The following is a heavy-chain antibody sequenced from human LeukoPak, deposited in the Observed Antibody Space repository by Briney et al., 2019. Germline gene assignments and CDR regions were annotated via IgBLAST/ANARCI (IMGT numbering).Heavy chain of an antibody. CDR3: AREQRLVGRPDYFDY. Sequence: GRSLRLSCAASGFTFTSYWMSWVRQAPGKGLEWVANIKQDGSEKYYVDSVKGRFTISRDNAKNSLYLQMNSLRAEDTAVYYCAREQRLVGRPDYFDYWGQGTLVTVSS. D-gene: IGHD6-13*01. CDR2: IKQDGSEK. CDR1: GFTFTSYW. J-gene: IGHJ4*02. V-gene: IGHV3-7*01.